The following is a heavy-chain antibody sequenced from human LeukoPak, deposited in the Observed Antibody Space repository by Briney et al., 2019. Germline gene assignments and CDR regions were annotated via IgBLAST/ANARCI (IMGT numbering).Heavy chain of an antibody. CDR3: ASLGYTYGSPTPYYFDY. V-gene: IGHV4-4*09. J-gene: IGHJ4*02. D-gene: IGHD5-18*01. Sequence: SETLSLTCTVSGDSISNYYWSWIRQPPGKGLEWIGYIYASGSTTYNPSLNSRVTISVDTSKNQFSLKLHSVTAADTAVYYCASLGYTYGSPTPYYFDYWGRGTLVTVSS. CDR1: GDSISNYY. CDR2: IYASGST.